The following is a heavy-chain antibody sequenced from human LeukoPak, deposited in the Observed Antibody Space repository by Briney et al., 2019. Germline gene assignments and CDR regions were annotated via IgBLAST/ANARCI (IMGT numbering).Heavy chain of an antibody. CDR2: IKQDGSEK. J-gene: IGHJ3*02. CDR3: AKSSQGAFDI. Sequence: GGSLRLSCAASGFTFSSYWMGWVRQAPGKGLEWVANIKQDGSEKYYVDSVKGRFTISRGNAKNSLYLQMNSLRAEDTAVFYCAKSSQGAFDIWGQGTMVTVSS. D-gene: IGHD2-15*01. CDR1: GFTFSSYW. V-gene: IGHV3-7*02.